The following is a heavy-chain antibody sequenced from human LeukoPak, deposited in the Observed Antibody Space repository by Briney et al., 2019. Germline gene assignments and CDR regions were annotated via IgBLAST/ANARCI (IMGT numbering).Heavy chain of an antibody. V-gene: IGHV4-38-2*02. CDR1: GYSISSGYY. Sequence: SETLSLTCTVSGYSISSGYYWGWIRQPPGKGLEWIGSIYHSGSTYYNPSLKSRVTISVDTSKNQFSLKLSSVTAADTAVYYCARDDSDFAYWGQGTLVTVSS. CDR2: IYHSGST. D-gene: IGHD4-11*01. J-gene: IGHJ4*02. CDR3: ARDDSDFAY.